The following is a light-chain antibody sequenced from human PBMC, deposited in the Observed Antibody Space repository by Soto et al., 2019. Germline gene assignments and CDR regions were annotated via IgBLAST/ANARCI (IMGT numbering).Light chain of an antibody. V-gene: IGLV2-11*01. CDR2: DVT. CDR1: RSDVGGYNY. Sequence: QSALTQPHSVSGSPGQSVTISCTGSRSDVGGYNYVSWYQLHPGKAPKLLIYDVTKRPSGVPDRFSGSKSGNTASLTISGLQAEYEADYSCCSYAGSYTFVVFGGGTKLTVL. J-gene: IGLJ3*02. CDR3: CSYAGSYTFVV.